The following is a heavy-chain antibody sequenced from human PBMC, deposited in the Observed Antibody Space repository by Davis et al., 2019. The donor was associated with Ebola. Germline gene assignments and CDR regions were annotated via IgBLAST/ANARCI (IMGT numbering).Heavy chain of an antibody. V-gene: IGHV4-39*02. J-gene: IGHJ6*04. CDR2: MFYSGNT. CDR1: GDSFNTNDYF. Sequence: SETLSLTCTVSGDSFNTNDYFWGWIRQPPGKGLEWIGSMFYSGNTDYNPSLKSRVTMSVDTSQNQFSLKLTSVTAADTAVYYCARGKAFLERLSRYYGMDVWGKGTTVTVSS. D-gene: IGHD3-3*02. CDR3: ARGKAFLERLSRYYGMDV.